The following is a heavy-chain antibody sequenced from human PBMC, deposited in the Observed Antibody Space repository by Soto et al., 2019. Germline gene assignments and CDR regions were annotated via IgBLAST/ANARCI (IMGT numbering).Heavy chain of an antibody. CDR1: GFTFDDYA. CDR2: ISWNSGSI. V-gene: IGHV3-9*01. Sequence: EVQLVESGGGLVQPGRSLRLSCEASGFTFDDYAMHWVRQAPGKGLEWVSGISWNSGSIGYADSVKGRFTISRDNAKNSLYLQMNSLRAVDTALYYCAKPVVAATAHFQHWGQGTLVTVSS. J-gene: IGHJ1*01. D-gene: IGHD2-15*01. CDR3: AKPVVAATAHFQH.